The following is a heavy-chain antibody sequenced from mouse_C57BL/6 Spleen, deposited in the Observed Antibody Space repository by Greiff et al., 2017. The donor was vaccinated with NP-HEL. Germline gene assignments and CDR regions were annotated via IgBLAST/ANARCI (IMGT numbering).Heavy chain of an antibody. D-gene: IGHD1-1*01. CDR1: GYTFTSYT. V-gene: IGHV1-4*01. CDR2: INPSSGYT. J-gene: IGHJ4*01. CDR3: ATSGNGSRFYAMDY. Sequence: VQLQQSGAELARPGASVKMSCKASGYTFTSYTMHWVKQRPGQGLEWIGYINPSSGYTKYNQKFKDKATLTADKSSSTAYMQMSSLTSEDSAVSYYATSGNGSRFYAMDYWGQGTSVTVSS.